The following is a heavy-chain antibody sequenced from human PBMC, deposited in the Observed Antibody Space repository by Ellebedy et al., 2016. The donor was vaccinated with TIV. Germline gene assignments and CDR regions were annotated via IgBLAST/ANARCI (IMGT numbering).Heavy chain of an antibody. CDR2: ISGSGGIT. V-gene: IGHV3-23*01. D-gene: IGHD3-3*01. J-gene: IGHJ6*02. CDR1: GFTFSSYA. Sequence: PGGSLRLSCAASGFTFSSYAMSWVRQSPGKGLEWVSAISGSGGITYYAASVKGRFTISRDNSKNTLFLQMNSLRAEDTAVYYCAKDHSSDFWSGYYSFYNYGMDVWGQGTTVTVSS. CDR3: AKDHSSDFWSGYYSFYNYGMDV.